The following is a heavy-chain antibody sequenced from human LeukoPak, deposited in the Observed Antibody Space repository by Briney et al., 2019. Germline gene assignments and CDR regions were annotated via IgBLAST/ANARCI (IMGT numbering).Heavy chain of an antibody. D-gene: IGHD3-9*01. Sequence: SETLSLTCTVSGGSISSYYWSWIRQPPGKGLEWIGYIYYSGSTNYNPSLKSRVTISVDTSKNQFSLKLSSVTAADTAVYHCAGSITIFKYYFDYWGQGTLVTVPS. V-gene: IGHV4-59*01. CDR1: GGSISSYY. J-gene: IGHJ4*02. CDR2: IYYSGST. CDR3: AGSITIFKYYFDY.